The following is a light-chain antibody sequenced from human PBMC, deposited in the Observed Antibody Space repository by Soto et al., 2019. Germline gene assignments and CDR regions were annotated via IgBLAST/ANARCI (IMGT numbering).Light chain of an antibody. CDR3: QQYNYWPPLT. Sequence: EIVMTQSPATLSVSPGERATLYCRASQSVSSNLAWYQQKPGQAPRLLIYGASTRATGIPARFSGSGSGTEFTLTISSLQSEDFAVYYCQQYNYWPPLTFGGGTKVEIK. CDR2: GAS. CDR1: QSVSSN. V-gene: IGKV3-15*01. J-gene: IGKJ4*01.